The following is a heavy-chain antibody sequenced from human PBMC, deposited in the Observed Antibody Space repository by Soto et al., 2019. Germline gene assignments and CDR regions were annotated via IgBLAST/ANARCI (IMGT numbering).Heavy chain of an antibody. CDR3: ARLGGYYQAFDS. CDR1: GGSIRDYD. D-gene: IGHD3-22*01. V-gene: IGHV4-59*08. CDR2: IYYTGTT. J-gene: IGHJ4*02. Sequence: PSETLSLTCTVSGGSIRDYDWGWIRQSPGKGLDWIGYIYYTGTTKYNPSLKSRVTISVDSSKNQFSLKLDSVTAADTAVYYCARLGGYYQAFDSWGQGTLVTVSS.